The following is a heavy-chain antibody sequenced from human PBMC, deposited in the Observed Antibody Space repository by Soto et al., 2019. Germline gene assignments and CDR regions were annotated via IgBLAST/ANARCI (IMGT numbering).Heavy chain of an antibody. D-gene: IGHD6-6*01. CDR1: GGTFSGYA. V-gene: IGHV1-69*06. CDR2: IIPISGTA. CDR3: ARDIKEYSSSHHHYYGMDA. J-gene: IGHJ6*02. Sequence: SVKVSCNASGGTFSGYAISWVRQAPGQGLEWMGGIIPISGTANYAQKFQGRVTITADKSTTTAYMELSSLRSEDTAVYYCARDIKEYSSSHHHYYGMDAWGPGTTVTVSS.